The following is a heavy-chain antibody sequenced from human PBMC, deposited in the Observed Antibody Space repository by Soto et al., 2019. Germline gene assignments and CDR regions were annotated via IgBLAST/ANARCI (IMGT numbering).Heavy chain of an antibody. CDR3: AKVSLVGATSEAYDY. V-gene: IGHV3-30*18. Sequence: PGGSLRLSCAASGFNFSDYGMHWVRQAPGKGLEWVAVISYDGSNTYYLDSVKGRFTISRDNSKSTLSPQMDSLRPEDTAVYYCAKVSLVGATSEAYDYWGQGTLVTVSS. J-gene: IGHJ4*02. CDR2: ISYDGSNT. D-gene: IGHD1-26*01. CDR1: GFNFSDYG.